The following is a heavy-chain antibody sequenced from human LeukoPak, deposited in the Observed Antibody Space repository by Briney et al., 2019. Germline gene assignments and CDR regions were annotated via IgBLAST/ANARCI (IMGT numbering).Heavy chain of an antibody. CDR1: GYTLTELS. Sequence: ASVKVSCKVSGYTLTELSMHWVRQAPGKGLEWMGGFDPEDGEAFYAQKFQGRVTMTEDTSTDTAYMELSSLRSEDTAVYYCANYDILTGYSLDYWGQGTLATVSS. J-gene: IGHJ4*02. CDR3: ANYDILTGYSLDY. V-gene: IGHV1-24*01. CDR2: FDPEDGEA. D-gene: IGHD3-9*01.